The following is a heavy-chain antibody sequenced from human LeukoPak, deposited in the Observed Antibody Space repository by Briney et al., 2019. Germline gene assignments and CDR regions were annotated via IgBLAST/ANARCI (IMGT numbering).Heavy chain of an antibody. Sequence: GGSLTLSWAASGFTSHNNGMSWVRQAPGKGLEWVAAISGSSRSTYHAESVKGRFTISRDNSKNTLFLQMNSLRAEDTAVYYCGKDSRPSVTTFRSRWTDSWGQGTLVTVSS. J-gene: IGHJ4*02. V-gene: IGHV3-23*01. CDR2: ISGSSRST. D-gene: IGHD4-11*01. CDR3: GKDSRPSVTTFRSRWTDS. CDR1: GFTSHNNG.